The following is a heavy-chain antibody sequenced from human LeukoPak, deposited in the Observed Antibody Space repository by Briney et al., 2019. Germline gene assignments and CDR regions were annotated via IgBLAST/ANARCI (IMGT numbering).Heavy chain of an antibody. V-gene: IGHV3-74*01. J-gene: IGHJ4*02. D-gene: IGHD5-24*01. CDR1: GFTFSSYW. CDR2: ISSDGSST. CDR3: ARGRDGASAY. Sequence: GGSLRLSCAASGFTFSSYWTHWVRQAPGKGLVWVSRISSDGSSTSYADSVKGRFTISRDNAKNTLYLQMNSLRAEDTAVYFCARGRDGASAYWGQGALVTVSS.